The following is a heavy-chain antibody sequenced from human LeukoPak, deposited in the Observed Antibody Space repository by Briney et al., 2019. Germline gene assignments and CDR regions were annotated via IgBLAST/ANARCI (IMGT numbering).Heavy chain of an antibody. J-gene: IGHJ5*02. Sequence: ASVKVSCKASGGTFSSYTISRVRQAPGQGLEWMGWISDYNGNTNYAQKLQGRVTMTTDTSTSTAYMELRSLRSDDTAVYYCARDLYRDSLPVSWFDPWGQGTLVTVSS. D-gene: IGHD4-11*01. V-gene: IGHV1-18*01. CDR3: ARDLYRDSLPVSWFDP. CDR1: GGTFSSYT. CDR2: ISDYNGNT.